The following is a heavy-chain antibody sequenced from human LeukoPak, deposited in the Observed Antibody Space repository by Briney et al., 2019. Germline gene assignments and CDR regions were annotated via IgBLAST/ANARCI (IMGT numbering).Heavy chain of an antibody. CDR1: GYTFTSNY. J-gene: IGHJ4*02. V-gene: IGHV1-46*01. D-gene: IGHD2-8*01. CDR2: IAPSSGTT. Sequence: GASVKVSCKASGYTFTSNYMHWVRQAPGQGLEWMGVIAPSSGTTSYAQKFQGRVTMTRDTSTSTLYMELSSLTSEDTAVYYCARASWSSAVPFDYWGQGTLVTVSS. CDR3: ARASWSSAVPFDY.